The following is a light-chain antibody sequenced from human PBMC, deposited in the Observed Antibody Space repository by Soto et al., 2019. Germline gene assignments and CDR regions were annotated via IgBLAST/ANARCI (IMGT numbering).Light chain of an antibody. CDR3: QQYNSYSWT. CDR1: QSVNDW. CDR2: KVS. J-gene: IGKJ1*01. V-gene: IGKV1-5*03. Sequence: DIQMTQSPSTLSASVGDRVTITCRASQSVNDWLAWYQQKPGKAPNLLIYKVSNLESGVPSRFSGSGSGTEFTLTISSLQPDDFATYYFQQYNSYSWTFGHGTKVEIK.